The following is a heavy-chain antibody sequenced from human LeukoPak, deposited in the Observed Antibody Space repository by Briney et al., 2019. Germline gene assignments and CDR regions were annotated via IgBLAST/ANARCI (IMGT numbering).Heavy chain of an antibody. J-gene: IGHJ3*02. CDR3: ARGQVLEVGATLLHAFDI. D-gene: IGHD1-26*01. CDR1: GGSISIYY. Sequence: KPSETLSLTCSVSGGSISIYYWNWIRQPPGKGLEWLGYIHYSGSTNYNPSLKSRVSISVDTSKNQFSLKLSSVTAEDTAVYYCARGQVLEVGATLLHAFDIWGQGTMVTVSS. V-gene: IGHV4-59*01. CDR2: IHYSGST.